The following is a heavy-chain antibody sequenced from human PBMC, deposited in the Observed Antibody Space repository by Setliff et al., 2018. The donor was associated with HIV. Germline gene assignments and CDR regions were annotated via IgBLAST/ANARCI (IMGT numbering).Heavy chain of an antibody. V-gene: IGHV4-38-2*01. CDR3: VRRTDYYGSGSESSFDY. CDR2: FYHGGST. J-gene: IGHJ4*02. Sequence: SETLSLTCAVSGSSIRGAYYWGWIRQPPGKGLEWIGSFYHGGSTLYNPSLRSRGTISVDTSKNHFSLILTSVTAADTAMYYCVRRTDYYGSGSESSFDYWGQGTLVTVSS. D-gene: IGHD3-10*01. CDR1: GSSIRGAYY.